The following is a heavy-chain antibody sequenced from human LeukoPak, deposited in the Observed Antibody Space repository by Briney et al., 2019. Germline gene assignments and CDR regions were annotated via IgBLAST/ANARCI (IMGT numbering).Heavy chain of an antibody. J-gene: IGHJ4*02. CDR3: ARGADSGYSSDD. CDR2: INSDGRST. V-gene: IGHV3-74*01. Sequence: GGSLRLSCAASGFTFSNYWMHWVRQAPGKGLVWVSRINSDGRSTNYADSVKGRFTISRDNAKNTLYLQMNSLRAEDTAVYYCARGADSGYSSDDWGQGTLVSVSS. D-gene: IGHD3-9*01. CDR1: GFTFSNYW.